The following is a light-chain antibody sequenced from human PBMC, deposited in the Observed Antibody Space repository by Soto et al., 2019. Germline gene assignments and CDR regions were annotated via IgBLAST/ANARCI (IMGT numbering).Light chain of an antibody. V-gene: IGKV3-15*01. CDR3: QQYHNWPPLT. CDR1: QSVNFN. CDR2: GVS. Sequence: EIVMTQSPAALSASPGERVTLSCRASQSVNFNLAWYQQRPGQAPRLLLSGVSARATGIPARVSGSGSGTEFTLTLNSLQSEDFAVYYCQQYHNWPPLTFGGGTKVELK. J-gene: IGKJ4*01.